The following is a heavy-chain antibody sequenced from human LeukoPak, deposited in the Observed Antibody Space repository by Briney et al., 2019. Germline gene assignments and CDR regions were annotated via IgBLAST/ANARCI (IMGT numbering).Heavy chain of an antibody. J-gene: IGHJ4*02. D-gene: IGHD3-22*01. CDR2: IYTSGST. V-gene: IGHV4-4*07. CDR1: GGSISSYY. Sequence: PSETLSLTCTVSGGSISSYYWSWIRQPAGKGLEWIGRIYTSGSTNSNPSLKSRVTMSVDTSKNQFSLKLSSVTAADTAVYYCARLYYYDSSGYPLFDYWGQGTLVTVSS. CDR3: ARLYYYDSSGYPLFDY.